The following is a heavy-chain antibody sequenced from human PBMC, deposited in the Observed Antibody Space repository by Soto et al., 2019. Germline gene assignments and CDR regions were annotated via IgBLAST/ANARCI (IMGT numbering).Heavy chain of an antibody. V-gene: IGHV4-4*02. J-gene: IGHJ3*02. Sequence: QVQLQESGPGLVEPSGTLSLTCAVSGDSISSNYWCTWVRQPPGRGLEWVGEVHSSGVTNYNPSLGSGLSIAEETSKNQFALKLRSATAEDTAVYYCAGRQREPIWGHGTMVTVSS. D-gene: IGHD1-1*01. CDR3: AGRQREPI. CDR1: GDSISSNYW. CDR2: VHSSGVT.